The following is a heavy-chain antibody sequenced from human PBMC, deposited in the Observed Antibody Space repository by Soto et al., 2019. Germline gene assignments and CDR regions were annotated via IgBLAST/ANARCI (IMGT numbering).Heavy chain of an antibody. CDR2: IFSNDEK. CDR3: ARILFGRSVAGGYFYMDV. V-gene: IGHV2-26*01. CDR1: GFSLSNGKVG. D-gene: IGHD6-19*01. J-gene: IGHJ6*03. Sequence: HVTLKESGPVLVKPTETLTLTCTVSGFSLSNGKVGVSWIRQPPGKALEWIAHIFSNDEKSYRTSLKSRLTNSEDTSNSQVVLTMTNVDPVDTATYYCARILFGRSVAGGYFYMDVWGKGTTVTVSS.